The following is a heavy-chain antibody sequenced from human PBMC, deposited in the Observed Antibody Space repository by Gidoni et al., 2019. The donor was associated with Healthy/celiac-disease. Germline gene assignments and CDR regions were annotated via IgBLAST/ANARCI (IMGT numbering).Heavy chain of an antibody. J-gene: IGHJ6*02. CDR3: ASDIAARPGYYYYYGMDV. D-gene: IGHD6-6*01. V-gene: IGHV3-33*01. CDR2: IWYDGSNK. CDR1: GFTLMSYC. Sequence: QVQLVESGGGVVPPGRSLRLSCAASGFTLMSYCRHWVRPAPGKGLGWVAVIWYDGSNKYYADSLKGRFTISRDNSKNTLYLQMNSLRAEDTAVYYCASDIAARPGYYYYYGMDVWGQGTTVTVSS.